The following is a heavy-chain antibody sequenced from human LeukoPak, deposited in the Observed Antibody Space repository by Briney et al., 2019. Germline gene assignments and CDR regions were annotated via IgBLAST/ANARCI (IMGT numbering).Heavy chain of an antibody. CDR2: ISGSGTST. CDR3: EGMYYYDSSDDY. CDR1: VFTFSFYA. V-gene: IGHV3-23*01. J-gene: IGHJ4*02. Sequence: GGSLRLSCAASVFTFSFYAMHRVRQAPGKGLEWVLAISGSGTSTYYADSVKGRFTISRDNSKNTLYLQMNSLRAEDTAGYYCEGMYYYDSSDDYWGQGTLVTVSS. D-gene: IGHD3-22*01.